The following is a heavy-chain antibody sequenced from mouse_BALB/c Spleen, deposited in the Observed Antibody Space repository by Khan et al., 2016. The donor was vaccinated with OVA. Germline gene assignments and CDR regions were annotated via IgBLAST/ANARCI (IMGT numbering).Heavy chain of an antibody. CDR3: ARIYGSDFDY. D-gene: IGHD1-1*01. V-gene: IGHV1-20*01. J-gene: IGHJ2*01. CDR1: GYSFTGYF. CDR2: INLHFGET. Sequence: EVQLQESGPELVKPGASVKISCQASGYSFTGYFMHWVMRSHGKSLEWIGRINLHFGETFYSQKFVDKATLTVDESSSTAHMELRSLTSEDSAVYYCARIYGSDFDYWGQGTTLTVSS.